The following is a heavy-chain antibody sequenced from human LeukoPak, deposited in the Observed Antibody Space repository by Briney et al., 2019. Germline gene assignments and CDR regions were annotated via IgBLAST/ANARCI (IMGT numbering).Heavy chain of an antibody. CDR1: GFTFSSYS. D-gene: IGHD2-15*01. J-gene: IGHJ6*02. V-gene: IGHV3-21*01. CDR3: ARESPRVVYYYYAMDV. Sequence: GGSLRLSCAASGFTFSSYSMNWVRQAPGKGLEWVSFISSSSSYMYYADSVKGRFTISRDNAKNSLYLQMNSLRAEDTAVYYCARESPRVVYYYYAMDVWGQGTTVTVSS. CDR2: ISSSSSYM.